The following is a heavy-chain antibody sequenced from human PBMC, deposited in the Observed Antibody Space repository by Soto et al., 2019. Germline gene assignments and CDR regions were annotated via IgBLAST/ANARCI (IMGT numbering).Heavy chain of an antibody. CDR3: ATEHDDYYLLDV. CDR2: MSGRGGST. CDR1: GFTFNKSA. J-gene: IGHJ6*02. Sequence: EVQVLESGGGLVQPGGSLRLSCVVSGFTFNKSAMSWVRQAPGEGLEWVSAMSGRGGSTYYADSVKGRFTLSRDISKNTLFLQMRGLRAEDTAVYYCATEHDDYYLLDVWGQGTTVTVSS. V-gene: IGHV3-23*01.